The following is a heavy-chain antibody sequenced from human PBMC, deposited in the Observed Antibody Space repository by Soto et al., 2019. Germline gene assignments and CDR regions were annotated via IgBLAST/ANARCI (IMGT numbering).Heavy chain of an antibody. CDR3: ARDNPQYFYDSSGYYYGRAFDI. V-gene: IGHV4-31*03. Sequence: LALTCTVSGDSITSGSYYWTWIREHPGKGLEWIGNIYYSGSTYYNPSLRSRVIISEGTSINQFSLKLTSVTAADTAVYYCARDNPQYFYDSSGYYYGRAFDIWGQGTMVTVSS. CDR2: IYYSGST. D-gene: IGHD3-22*01. CDR1: GDSITSGSYY. J-gene: IGHJ3*02.